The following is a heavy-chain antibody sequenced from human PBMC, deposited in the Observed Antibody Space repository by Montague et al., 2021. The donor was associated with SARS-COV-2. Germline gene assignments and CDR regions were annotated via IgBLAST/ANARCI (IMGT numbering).Heavy chain of an antibody. D-gene: IGHD2-2*01. J-gene: IGHJ5*02. CDR3: ARGGRGSRYHLLSGTWFDP. Sequence: SETLSLTSALYGGSFSGYYWSWIRQSPGKGLEWIGEINHSGTTNYNPSLKSRVIISADTSKNQFSLKTSSVTAADTAVYYCARGGRGSRYHLLSGTWFDPWGQGTLVTVSS. CDR1: GGSFSGYY. CDR2: INHSGTT. V-gene: IGHV4-34*01.